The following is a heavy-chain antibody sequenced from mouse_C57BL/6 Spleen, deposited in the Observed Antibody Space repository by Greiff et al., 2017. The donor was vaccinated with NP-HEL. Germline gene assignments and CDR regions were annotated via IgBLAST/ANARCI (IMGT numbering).Heavy chain of an antibody. CDR1: GYTFTSYW. D-gene: IGHD2-5*01. CDR2: IDPSDSET. J-gene: IGHJ1*03. CDR3: AKRGGISNSWYFGV. V-gene: IGHV1-52*01. Sequence: QVQLQQPGAELVRPGSSVKLSCRASGYTFTSYWMHWVKQRPIQGLEWIGNIDPSDSETHYNQKFKDKATLTVDKSSSTAYMQLSSLTSEDSAVYYGAKRGGISNSWYFGVWGTGTTVTVSS.